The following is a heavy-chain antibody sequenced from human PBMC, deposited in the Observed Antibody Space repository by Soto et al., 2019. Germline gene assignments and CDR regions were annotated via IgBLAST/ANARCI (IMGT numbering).Heavy chain of an antibody. J-gene: IGHJ4*02. Sequence: PGESLKISCKGSGYSFSNYWIGWVRQMPGKGLEWMGIIYPGDSDTKYSPSFQGQVTISADKSISTAYLQWNNLKASDTAMYFCARLQAAAGDNDLTFDYWGQGTLVIVSS. CDR2: IYPGDSDT. CDR1: GYSFSNYW. CDR3: ARLQAAAGDNDLTFDY. D-gene: IGHD6-13*01. V-gene: IGHV5-51*01.